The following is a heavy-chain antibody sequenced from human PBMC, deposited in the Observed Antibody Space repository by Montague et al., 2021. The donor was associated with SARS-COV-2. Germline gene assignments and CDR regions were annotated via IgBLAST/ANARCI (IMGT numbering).Heavy chain of an antibody. CDR3: ARGGGYSDPHYFDY. CDR2: ISHSGDT. J-gene: IGHJ4*02. Sequence: SETLSLTCNVSGGSIKSNSYYWGWIRQPPGKGLEWIGCISHSGDTYYNPSLKSRVTISVDRSKNQFSLRLSSVTAADTAVYYCARGGGYSDPHYFDYWGQGTLGTGSS. CDR1: GGSIKSNSYY. V-gene: IGHV4-39*07. D-gene: IGHD4-17*01.